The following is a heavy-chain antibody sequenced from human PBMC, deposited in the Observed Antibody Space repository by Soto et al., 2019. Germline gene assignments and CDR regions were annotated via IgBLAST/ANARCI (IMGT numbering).Heavy chain of an antibody. CDR2: IIPISGTA. J-gene: IGHJ6*02. D-gene: IGHD2-2*01. V-gene: IGHV1-69*01. CDR3: ARSQGSSTSLEIYYYYYYGMDV. CDR1: GGTFSSYA. Sequence: QVQLVQSGAEVKKPGSSVKVSCKASGGTFSSYAISWVRQAPGQGLEWMGGIIPISGTANYAQTFQGRVTITADESTSTAYMELGSLRSEDTAVYYCARSQGSSTSLEIYYYYYYGMDVWGQGTTVTVSS.